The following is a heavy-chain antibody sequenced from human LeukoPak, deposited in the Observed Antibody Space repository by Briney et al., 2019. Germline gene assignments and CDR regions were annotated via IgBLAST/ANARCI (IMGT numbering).Heavy chain of an antibody. CDR2: ISAYNGNT. CDR1: GYTFTSYG. D-gene: IGHD5-12*01. V-gene: IGHV1-18*01. J-gene: IGHJ5*02. Sequence: ASVKVSCKASGYTFTSYGISWVRQAPGQGLEWMGWISAYNGNTNYAQKLQGRVTMTTDTSTSTACMELRSLRSDDTAVYYCARQLRGYSGYGTPWGQGTLVTVSS. CDR3: ARQLRGYSGYGTP.